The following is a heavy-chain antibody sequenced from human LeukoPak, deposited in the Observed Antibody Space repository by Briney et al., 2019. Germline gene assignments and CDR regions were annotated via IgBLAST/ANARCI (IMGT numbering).Heavy chain of an antibody. D-gene: IGHD6-19*01. CDR3: ARGSGWSIYYYYYYMDV. Sequence: GGSLRLSCKPSGFTFSSYSMDWVRQAPGKGLEWVSSISSSSTYIYYADSVKGRFTISRDNAKNSLYLQMNSLRAEDTAVYYCARGSGWSIYYYYYYMDVWGKGTTVTVSS. V-gene: IGHV3-21*01. CDR1: GFTFSSYS. J-gene: IGHJ6*03. CDR2: ISSSSTYI.